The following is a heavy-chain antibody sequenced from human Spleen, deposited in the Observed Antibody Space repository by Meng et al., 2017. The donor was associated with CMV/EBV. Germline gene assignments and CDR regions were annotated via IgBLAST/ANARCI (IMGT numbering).Heavy chain of an antibody. V-gene: IGHV4-34*01. CDR3: ARGLTGNGMDV. CDR2: INHNGST. CDR1: GGSFSTYY. J-gene: IGHJ6*02. D-gene: IGHD3-16*01. Sequence: SETLSLTCAVYGGSFSTYYWNWIRQPPGKGLEWIGEINHNGSTNYNPSLKSRVTISVDTSKNQFFLKLSSVAAADTAVYYCARGLTGNGMDVWGQGTTVTVSS.